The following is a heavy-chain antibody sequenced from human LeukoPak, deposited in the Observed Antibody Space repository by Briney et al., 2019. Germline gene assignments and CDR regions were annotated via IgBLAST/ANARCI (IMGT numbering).Heavy chain of an antibody. CDR1: WSTFTTYW. V-gene: IGHV5-51*01. CDR2: IYAGNSDT. Sequence: GASLQTSCYGSWSTFTTYWIAWGRPMPGKGLEWMAIIYAGNSDTRYSPSFQGQVTISADKSISTAFLQWSSLKASDTAMYYCARRISVTGREFDYWGQGTLVTVSS. D-gene: IGHD2-21*01. CDR3: ARRISVTGREFDY. J-gene: IGHJ4*02.